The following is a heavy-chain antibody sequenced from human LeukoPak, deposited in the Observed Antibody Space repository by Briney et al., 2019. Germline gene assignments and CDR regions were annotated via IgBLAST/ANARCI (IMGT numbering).Heavy chain of an antibody. Sequence: SETLSLTCAVYGGSFSGYYWSWLRQPPGKGLEWLGEINHSGSTYYNPSLKSRVTISVDTSKNQFSLKLSSVTAADTAVYYCARFRVTIFGVVIPFDPWGQGTLVTVSS. V-gene: IGHV4-34*01. J-gene: IGHJ5*02. CDR1: GGSFSGYY. D-gene: IGHD3-3*01. CDR3: ARFRVTIFGVVIPFDP. CDR2: INHSGST.